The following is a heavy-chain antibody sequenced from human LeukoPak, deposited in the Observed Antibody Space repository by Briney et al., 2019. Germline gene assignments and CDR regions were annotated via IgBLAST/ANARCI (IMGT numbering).Heavy chain of an antibody. Sequence: GGSLRLSCAASGFTFSNYGMHWVRQAPGKGLEWVALMSSDAIKTYYADSVKGRFSISRDSSKDTLYLQMNSLRAEDTAVYYCAKDHAGSGRAFESWGQGTLITVSS. CDR3: AKDHAGSGRAFES. CDR1: GFTFSNYG. V-gene: IGHV3-30*02. J-gene: IGHJ4*02. CDR2: MSSDAIKT. D-gene: IGHD2-15*01.